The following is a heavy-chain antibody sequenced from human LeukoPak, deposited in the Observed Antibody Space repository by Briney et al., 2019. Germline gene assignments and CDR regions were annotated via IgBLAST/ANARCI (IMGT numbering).Heavy chain of an antibody. D-gene: IGHD3-16*01. CDR1: GYTFSGYY. CDR3: ASGSLASYFDH. V-gene: IGHV1-2*02. Sequence: ASVKVSCKASGYTFSGYYMHWVRQAPGQGLEWMGWINPNSGGTKYVQKFQGRVTMTRDTSISTAYMELSRLRSDDTAVYYCASGSLASYFDHWGQGTLVTVSS. J-gene: IGHJ4*02. CDR2: INPNSGGT.